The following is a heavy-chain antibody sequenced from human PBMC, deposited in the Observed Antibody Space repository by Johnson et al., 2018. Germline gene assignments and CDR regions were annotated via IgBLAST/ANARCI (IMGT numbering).Heavy chain of an antibody. Sequence: VQLVQSGGGLVKPGGSLRLSCAASGFTFSSYSMNWVRQAPGKGLEWVSSISSSSSYIYYADSVKGRFTNSRDNAKNSLYLQMNSLRAEDTGGYYCAGGSGGSVDTGAFDIWGQGTMVTVAS. J-gene: IGHJ3*02. CDR1: GFTFSSYS. D-gene: IGHD2-15*01. CDR2: ISSSSSYI. CDR3: AGGSGGSVDTGAFDI. V-gene: IGHV3-21*01.